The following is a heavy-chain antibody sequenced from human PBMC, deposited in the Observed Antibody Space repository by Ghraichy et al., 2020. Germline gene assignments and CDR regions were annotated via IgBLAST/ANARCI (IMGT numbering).Heavy chain of an antibody. Sequence: GALRLSCAASGFTFSSYAMHWVRQAPGKGLEWVAVISYDGSNKYYADSVKGRFTISRDNSKNTLYLQMNSLRAEDTAVYYCAREGTIFGVVNPFDYWGQGTLVTVSS. CDR2: ISYDGSNK. CDR3: AREGTIFGVVNPFDY. CDR1: GFTFSSYA. D-gene: IGHD3-3*01. V-gene: IGHV3-30-3*01. J-gene: IGHJ4*02.